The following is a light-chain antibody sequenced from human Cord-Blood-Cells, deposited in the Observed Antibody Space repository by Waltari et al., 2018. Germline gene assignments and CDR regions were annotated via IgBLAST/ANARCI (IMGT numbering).Light chain of an antibody. J-gene: IGLJ3*02. Sequence: QSALTQPRSVSGSPGQSVTISCTGTSSDVGGYYYVSWYQQHPGKAPKLMFYVVSKRPSRLPDRFAASKSGHTSSLTISGRQAEDEADYFCCSSAGSYSLVFGGGTKLTVL. CDR3: CSSAGSYSLV. CDR1: SSDVGGYYY. V-gene: IGLV2-11*01. CDR2: VVS.